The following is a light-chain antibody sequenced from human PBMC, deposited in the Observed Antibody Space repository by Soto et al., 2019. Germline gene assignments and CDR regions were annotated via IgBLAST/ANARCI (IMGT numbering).Light chain of an antibody. Sequence: DIKMTQCPSTLSASIGDSVTITCRASESIRSWVAWYRQTPGKAPKILINKASELEGGVRPRFSGSGAGTEFTRTISSLQPDDVATYYCQHYNSFSEAFGQGTKVDTK. CDR3: QHYNSFSEA. J-gene: IGKJ1*01. CDR2: KAS. CDR1: ESIRSW. V-gene: IGKV1-5*03.